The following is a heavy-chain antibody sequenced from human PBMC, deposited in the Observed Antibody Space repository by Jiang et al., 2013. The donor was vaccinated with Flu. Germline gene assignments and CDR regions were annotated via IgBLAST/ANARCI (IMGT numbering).Heavy chain of an antibody. CDR2: ITWDAIST. CDR3: ARGAFDDRAVDY. D-gene: IGHD3-22*01. V-gene: IGHV3-20*04. CDR1: GFTFDDYG. J-gene: IGHJ4*02. Sequence: VQLLESGGGVIRPGGSLRLSCATSGFTFDDYGMSWVRQAPGKGLEWVSGITWDAISTGYADSVKGRFTISRDNAKNSLFLQMNSLRTEDTALYYCARGAFDDRAVDYWGQGTLVTVSS.